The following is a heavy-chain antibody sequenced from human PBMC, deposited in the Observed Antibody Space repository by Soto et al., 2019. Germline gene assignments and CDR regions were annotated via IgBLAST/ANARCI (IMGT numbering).Heavy chain of an antibody. CDR3: ARDRSSSWYNGTFYFDS. Sequence: QVQLVQSGAEVRKPGSSVKVSCKASGGTFTTYDISWVRQAPGQGLEWMGGIIPLFDATKYAQKFQGRVTITADKSTGTAYMELSSLRSEDXXXYYCARDRSSSWYNGTFYFDSWGQGTLVTVSS. J-gene: IGHJ4*02. CDR1: GGTFTTYD. CDR2: IIPLFDAT. D-gene: IGHD6-19*01. V-gene: IGHV1-69*06.